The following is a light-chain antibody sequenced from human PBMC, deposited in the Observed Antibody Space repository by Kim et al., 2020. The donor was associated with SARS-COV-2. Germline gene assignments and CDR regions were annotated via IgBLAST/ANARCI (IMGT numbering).Light chain of an antibody. CDR2: DVS. J-gene: IGLJ2*01. CDR3: SSYSTGSTPVV. Sequence: QSISISCTGTSSDIGGYNYVSWYQLYPGKAPKFMIYDVSKRPSGVSNRFSGSKSGNTASLTISGLQAEDEADYYCSSYSTGSTPVVFGGGTKVTVL. CDR1: SSDIGGYNY. V-gene: IGLV2-14*04.